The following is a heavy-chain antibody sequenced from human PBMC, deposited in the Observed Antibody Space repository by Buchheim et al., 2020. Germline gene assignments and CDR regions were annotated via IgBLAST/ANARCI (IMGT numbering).Heavy chain of an antibody. CDR2: IYHSGST. Sequence: QVQLQESGPGLVKPSGTLSLTCAVSGDFISSNYWWTWVRQPPGKGLEWIGEIYHSGSTNYNPSLKSRVTISVDKSKNKFSLKLSSVTAADTAVYYCATILGGCSSTSCYLLHWGQGTL. D-gene: IGHD2-2*01. J-gene: IGHJ4*02. CDR3: ATILGGCSSTSCYLLH. CDR1: GDFISSNYW. V-gene: IGHV4-4*02.